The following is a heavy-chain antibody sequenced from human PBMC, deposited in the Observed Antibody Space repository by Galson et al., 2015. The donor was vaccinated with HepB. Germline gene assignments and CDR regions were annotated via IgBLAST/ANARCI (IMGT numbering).Heavy chain of an antibody. V-gene: IGHV1-2*04. CDR3: ARYPGQYSSSSRNAFDI. CDR2: INPNSGGT. Sequence: SVKVSCKASGYTFTGYYMHWVRQAPGQGLEWMGWINPNSGGTNYAQKFQGWVTMTRDTSISTAYMELSRLRSDDTAVYYCARYPGQYSSSSRNAFDIWGQGTMVTVSS. CDR1: GYTFTGYY. J-gene: IGHJ3*02. D-gene: IGHD6-6*01.